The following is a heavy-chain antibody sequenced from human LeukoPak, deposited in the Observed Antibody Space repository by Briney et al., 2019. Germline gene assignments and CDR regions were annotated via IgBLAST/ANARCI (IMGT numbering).Heavy chain of an antibody. CDR2: ISSSSSYI. V-gene: IGHV3-21*01. Sequence: GGPLRLSCAASGFTFSSYSMNWLRQAPGKGLEWVSSISSSSSYIYYADSVKGRFTISRDNAKNSLYLQMDSLRAEDTAVYYCARDDSGSTDAFDTWGQGTMVTVSS. J-gene: IGHJ3*02. CDR1: GFTFSSYS. D-gene: IGHD3-22*01. CDR3: ARDDSGSTDAFDT.